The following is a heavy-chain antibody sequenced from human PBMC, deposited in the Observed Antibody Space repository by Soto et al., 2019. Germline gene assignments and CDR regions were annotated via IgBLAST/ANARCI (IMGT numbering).Heavy chain of an antibody. Sequence: QITLKESGPTLVKPTQTLTLTCTFSGFSLSTSGVGVGWIRQPPGKALECLAFIHWDDDKRYSPSLKSRLTTTKDTSKNQVVLTMTNMDPVDTATYYCAHITYNNFWSGYPGFDYWGQGTLVTVSS. V-gene: IGHV2-5*02. CDR3: AHITYNNFWSGYPGFDY. J-gene: IGHJ4*02. CDR2: IHWDDDK. D-gene: IGHD3-3*01. CDR1: GFSLSTSGVG.